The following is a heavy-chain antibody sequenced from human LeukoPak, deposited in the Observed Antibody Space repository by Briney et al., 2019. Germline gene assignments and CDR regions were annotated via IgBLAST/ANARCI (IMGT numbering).Heavy chain of an antibody. J-gene: IGHJ1*01. V-gene: IGHV3-7*01. CDR2: INEDGNEK. Sequence: GGSLRLPCVASGFRFRNYWMAWIRHAPGRGLEWVANINEDGNEKYYLDSVRGRFIISRDNARNSLFLQMNSLRGEDTGVYYCVRELVVGPAEYFQSWGQGTLVDVSS. D-gene: IGHD1-26*01. CDR1: GFRFRNYW. CDR3: VRELVVGPAEYFQS.